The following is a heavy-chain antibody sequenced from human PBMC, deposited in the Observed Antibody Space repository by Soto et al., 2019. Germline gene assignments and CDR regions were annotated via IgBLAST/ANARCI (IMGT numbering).Heavy chain of an antibody. CDR1: GFTFSSYS. V-gene: IGHV3-21*01. D-gene: IGHD4-17*01. CDR3: AGQYGDYNYYYGMDV. Sequence: EVQLVESGGGLVKPGGSLRLSCAASGFTFSSYSMNWVRQAPGKGLEWVSSISSSSSYIYYADSVKGRFTISRDNAKNSLDLQMNSLRAEDTVVYYCAGQYGDYNYYYGMDVWGQGTTVTVSS. CDR2: ISSSSSYI. J-gene: IGHJ6*02.